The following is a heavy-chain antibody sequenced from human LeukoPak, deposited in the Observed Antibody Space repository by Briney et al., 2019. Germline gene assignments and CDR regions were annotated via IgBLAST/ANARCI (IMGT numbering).Heavy chain of an antibody. D-gene: IGHD3-9*01. CDR3: VRDWDHFDFDS. Sequence: AGGSLRLSCAASGFTFSSYAMSWVRQAPGKGLVWVSRIKGDGGHTIYADSVKGRFTISRDNAKNTLYLQMKSLRAEDTAVYYCVRDWDHFDFDSWGLGTLVTVSS. CDR2: IKGDGGHT. V-gene: IGHV3-74*01. J-gene: IGHJ5*01. CDR1: GFTFSSYA.